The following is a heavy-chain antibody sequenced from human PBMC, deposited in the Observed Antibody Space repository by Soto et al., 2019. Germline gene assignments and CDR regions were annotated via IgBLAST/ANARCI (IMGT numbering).Heavy chain of an antibody. J-gene: IGHJ2*01. D-gene: IGHD1-26*01. CDR1: GFTFSSYA. V-gene: IGHV3-23*01. CDR3: AKAVGIASLYWYFDL. Sequence: GGSLRLSCAASGFTFSSYAMSWVRQAPGKGLEWVSAISGSGGSTYYADSVKGRFTISRDNSKNTLYLQMNSLRAEDTAVYYCAKAVGIASLYWYFDLWGRGTLVTVSS. CDR2: ISGSGGST.